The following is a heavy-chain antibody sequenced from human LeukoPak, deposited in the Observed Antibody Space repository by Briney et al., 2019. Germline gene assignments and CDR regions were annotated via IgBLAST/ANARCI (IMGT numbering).Heavy chain of an antibody. CDR2: ISAYNGNT. V-gene: IGHV1-18*01. CDR3: ARAFYYDSSGYPPHFDY. Sequence: RRASVKVSCKASGYTFTSYGISWVRQAPGQGLEWMGWISAYNGNTNYAQKLQGRVTMTTDTSTSTAYMELRSLGSDDTAVYYCARAFYYDSSGYPPHFDYWGQGTLVSVSS. D-gene: IGHD3-22*01. CDR1: GYTFTSYG. J-gene: IGHJ4*02.